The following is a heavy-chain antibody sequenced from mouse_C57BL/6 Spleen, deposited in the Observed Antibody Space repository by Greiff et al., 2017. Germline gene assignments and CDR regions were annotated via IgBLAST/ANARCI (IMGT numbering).Heavy chain of an antibody. V-gene: IGHV3-5*01. J-gene: IGHJ1*03. CDR1: GISITTGNYR. D-gene: IGHD1-1*01. CDR2: IYYSGPI. CDR3: ARDSYYGSSADWYFDV. Sequence: EVKLQESGPGLVKPSQTVFLTCTVTGISITTGNYRWSWIRQFPGNKLEWIGYIYYSGPITYNPSLPSRTTIPRDTPKNQFFLEMNSLTAEETATYYSARDSYYGSSADWYFDVWGTGTTVTVSS.